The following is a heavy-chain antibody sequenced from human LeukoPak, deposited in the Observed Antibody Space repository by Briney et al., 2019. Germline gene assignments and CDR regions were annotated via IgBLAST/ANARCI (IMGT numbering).Heavy chain of an antibody. J-gene: IGHJ6*02. Sequence: ASVKVSCKVYGYTLTELSMHWVRQPPGKGREWMGGFDPEDGETIYAQKFQGRVTMTEDTSTDTAYMELSSLRSEDTAVYYCARTKLVVPAAREYYYYGMDVWGQGTTVTVSS. CDR3: ARTKLVVPAAREYYYYGMDV. V-gene: IGHV1-24*01. CDR2: FDPEDGET. CDR1: GYTLTELS. D-gene: IGHD2-2*01.